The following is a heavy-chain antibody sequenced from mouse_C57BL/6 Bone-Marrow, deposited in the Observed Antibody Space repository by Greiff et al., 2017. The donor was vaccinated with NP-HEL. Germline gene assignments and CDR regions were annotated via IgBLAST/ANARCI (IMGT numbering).Heavy chain of an antibody. J-gene: IGHJ3*01. CDR3: ARWEYAWFAY. Sequence: VKLVESGAELARPGASVKLSCKASGYTFTSYGISWVKQRTGQGLEWIGEIYPRSGNTYYNEKFKGKATLTADKSSSTAYMELRSLPSEDSAVYFCARWEYAWFAYWGQGTLVTVSA. CDR2: IYPRSGNT. D-gene: IGHD5-1*01. CDR1: GYTFTSYG. V-gene: IGHV1-81*01.